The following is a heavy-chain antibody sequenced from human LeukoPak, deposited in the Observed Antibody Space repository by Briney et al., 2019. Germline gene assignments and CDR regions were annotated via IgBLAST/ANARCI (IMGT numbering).Heavy chain of an antibody. CDR3: ARGDGDGDYRKVWFDP. J-gene: IGHJ5*02. Sequence: GGSLRLSCAASGFTFSSYSMNWVRQAPGKGLEWVSSISSSSSYIYYADSVKGRFTISRDNAKNSLYLQMNSLRSEDTAVYYCARGDGDGDYRKVWFDPWGQGTLVTVSS. V-gene: IGHV3-21*04. CDR1: GFTFSSYS. CDR2: ISSSSSYI. D-gene: IGHD4-17*01.